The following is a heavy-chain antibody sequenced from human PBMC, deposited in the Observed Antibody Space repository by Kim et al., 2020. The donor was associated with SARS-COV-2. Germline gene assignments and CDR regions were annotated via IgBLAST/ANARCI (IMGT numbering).Heavy chain of an antibody. Sequence: GGSLRLSCAASGFTFDRYAMAWVRQAPGKWLQWISALSGVGSSTFYADSVKGRFTISRDNSRNTLYLQMNGLRAEDTAVYYCAKEEPHFEYWGQGTLVTVSS. CDR3: AKEEPHFEY. J-gene: IGHJ4*02. V-gene: IGHV3-23*01. CDR1: GFTFDRYA. CDR2: LSGVGSST.